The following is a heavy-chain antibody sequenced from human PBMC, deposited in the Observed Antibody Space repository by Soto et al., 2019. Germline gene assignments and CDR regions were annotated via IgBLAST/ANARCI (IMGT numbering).Heavy chain of an antibody. CDR3: ARDKSYALAV. V-gene: IGHV3-74*03. J-gene: IGHJ6*02. CDR2: INSDGSNT. CDR1: GFDFSNSW. D-gene: IGHD4-17*01. Sequence: EVQLVESGGGFVQPGGSLRLSCAASGFDFSNSWMHWVRQVPGKGLVWVSHINSDGSNTTYADSVKGRFTISRDNARTTVYLQLDSLRVEDTAVYYCARDKSYALAVWGQGTTVTVSS.